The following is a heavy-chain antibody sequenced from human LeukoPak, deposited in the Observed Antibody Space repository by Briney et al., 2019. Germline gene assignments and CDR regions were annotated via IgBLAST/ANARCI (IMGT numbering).Heavy chain of an antibody. CDR3: ARSIVGATVGFDY. V-gene: IGHV4-4*07. Sequence: PSETLSLTCSVSGGSISTFYWSWIRQPAGKGLEWIGRIYSSGSTNYNPSLKSRVTMSVGTSKNQFSLKLSSVTAADTAVYYCARSIVGATVGFDYWGQGTLVTVSS. J-gene: IGHJ4*02. D-gene: IGHD1-26*01. CDR2: IYSSGST. CDR1: GGSISTFY.